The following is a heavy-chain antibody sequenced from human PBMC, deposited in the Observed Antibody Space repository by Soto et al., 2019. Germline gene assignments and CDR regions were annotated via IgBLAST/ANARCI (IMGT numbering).Heavy chain of an antibody. CDR1: GGSISSSSYY. V-gene: IGHV4-39*01. CDR2: IYYSGST. J-gene: IGHJ5*02. Sequence: PSETLSLTCTVSGGSISSSSYYWGWIRQPPGKGLEWIGSIYYSGSTYYNPPLKSRVTISVDTSKNQFSLKLSSVTAADTAVYYCARQWKGSTRRWFELWGQGTLVRVSS. D-gene: IGHD2-2*01. CDR3: ARQWKGSTRRWFEL.